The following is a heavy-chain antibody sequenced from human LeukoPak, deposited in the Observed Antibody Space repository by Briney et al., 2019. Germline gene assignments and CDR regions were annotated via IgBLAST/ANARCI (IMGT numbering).Heavy chain of an antibody. CDR1: GASVSSGDYH. V-gene: IGHV4-61*08. CDR3: VTYFVNGGGRGH. Sequence: PSETLSLTCTVSGASVSSGDYHWSWVRQAPGKGLEWIGHNQNPSYNPSLKSRVVISIHTSRNQFSLTLNTVTAADTATYFCVTYFVNGGGRGHRGPGALVTVSS. CDR2: HNQNP. D-gene: IGHD3-9*01. J-gene: IGHJ4*02.